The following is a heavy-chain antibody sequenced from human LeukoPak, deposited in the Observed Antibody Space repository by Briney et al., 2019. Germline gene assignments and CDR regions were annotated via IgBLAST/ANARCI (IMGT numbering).Heavy chain of an antibody. V-gene: IGHV3-48*01. D-gene: IGHD3-10*01. CDR1: GFTFSSYG. CDR2: ISSSSSTI. CDR3: ARSTGVTMVRGVINYYYYMDV. J-gene: IGHJ6*03. Sequence: PGGSLRLSCAASGFTFSSYGMNWVRQAPGKGLEWVSYISSSSSTIYYADSVKGRFTISRDNAKNSLYLQMNSLRAEDTAVYYCARSTGVTMVRGVINYYYYMDVWGKGTTVTVSS.